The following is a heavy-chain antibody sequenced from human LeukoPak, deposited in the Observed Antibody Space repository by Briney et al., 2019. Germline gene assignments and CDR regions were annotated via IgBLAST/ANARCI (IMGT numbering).Heavy chain of an antibody. CDR2: ISGSGGST. D-gene: IGHD3-10*01. CDR1: GFTFSIYS. CDR3: AMSTYYYGSGSYYNSYAFDI. Sequence: GGSLRLSCAVSGFTFSIYSMNWVRQVPGKGLEWVSAISGSGGSTYYADSVKGRFTISRDNSKNTLYLQMNSLRAEDTAVYYCAMSTYYYGSGSYYNSYAFDIWGQGTMVTVSS. J-gene: IGHJ3*02. V-gene: IGHV3-23*01.